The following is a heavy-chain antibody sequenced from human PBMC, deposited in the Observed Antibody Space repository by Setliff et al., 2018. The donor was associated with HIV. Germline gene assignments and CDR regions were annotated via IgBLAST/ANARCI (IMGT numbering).Heavy chain of an antibody. D-gene: IGHD3-10*01. J-gene: IGHJ5*02. Sequence: SVKVSCKASGGTFSSYAISWVRQAPGQGLEWMGGIIPILGIANYAQKFQGRVTITTDESTSTAYMELSSLRSEDTAVYYCASVGEMVEGAPNWFDPWGQGTLGTSPQ. CDR3: ASVGEMVEGAPNWFDP. CDR2: IIPILGIA. CDR1: GGTFSSYA. V-gene: IGHV1-69*10.